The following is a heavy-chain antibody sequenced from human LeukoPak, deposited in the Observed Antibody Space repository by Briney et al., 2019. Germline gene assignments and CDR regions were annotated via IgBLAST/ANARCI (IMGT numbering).Heavy chain of an antibody. CDR2: ISSSSSYI. J-gene: IGHJ4*02. Sequence: GGSLRLSCAASGFTFSSYSMNLVRQAPGKGLEWVSSISSSSSYIYYADSVKGRFTISRDNAKNSLYLQMNSLRAEDTAVYYCARAPYCSSTSCHIFDYWGQGTLVTVSS. D-gene: IGHD2-2*01. V-gene: IGHV3-21*01. CDR3: ARAPYCSSTSCHIFDY. CDR1: GFTFSSYS.